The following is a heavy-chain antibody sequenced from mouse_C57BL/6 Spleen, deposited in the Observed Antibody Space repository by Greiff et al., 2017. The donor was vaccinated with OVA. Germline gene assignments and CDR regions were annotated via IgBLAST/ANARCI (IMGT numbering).Heavy chain of an antibody. CDR2: IDPSDSYT. Sequence: VKLQQPGAELVKPGASVKLSCKASGYTFTSYWMQWVKQRPGQGLEWIGEIDPSDSYTNYNQKFKGKATLTVDTSSSTAYMQLSSLTSEDSAVYYCERLDYDPHWYFDVWGTGTTVTVSS. CDR1: GYTFTSYW. V-gene: IGHV1-50*01. J-gene: IGHJ1*03. D-gene: IGHD2-4*01. CDR3: ERLDYDPHWYFDV.